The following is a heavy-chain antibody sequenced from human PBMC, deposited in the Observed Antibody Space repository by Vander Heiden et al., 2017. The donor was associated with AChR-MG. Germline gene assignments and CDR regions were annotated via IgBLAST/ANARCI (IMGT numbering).Heavy chain of an antibody. D-gene: IGHD6-13*01. Sequence: EVQLLESGGGLVQPGGSLRPSCAVSGFTFSSYAMSWVRQAPGKGLEWVSSVSDNGRRTQYEESVKGRFTISRDNSKNTLYLQMNSLRAEDTAVYYCVKGSVAEAGLDHWGQGTLVTVTP. CDR1: GFTFSSYA. CDR2: VSDNGRRT. V-gene: IGHV3-23*01. CDR3: VKGSVAEAGLDH. J-gene: IGHJ4*02.